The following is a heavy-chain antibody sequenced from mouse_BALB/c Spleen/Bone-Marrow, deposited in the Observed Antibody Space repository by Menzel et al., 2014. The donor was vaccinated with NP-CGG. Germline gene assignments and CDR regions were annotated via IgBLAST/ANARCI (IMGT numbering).Heavy chain of an antibody. V-gene: IGHV7-3*02. D-gene: IGHD2-1*01. CDR3: AGDINYGNYWYFDG. Sequence: DVKLVESGGGLGQPGGSLRLSCATSGFTFTDYYMSWVRQPPGKALEWLGFIRNKANGXTTEYSASVEGRFTISRDNSQSILYLQMNTLRAEDSATYYCAGDINYGNYWYFDGWGAGTTVTVSS. J-gene: IGHJ1*01. CDR1: GFTFTDYY. CDR2: IRNKANGXTT.